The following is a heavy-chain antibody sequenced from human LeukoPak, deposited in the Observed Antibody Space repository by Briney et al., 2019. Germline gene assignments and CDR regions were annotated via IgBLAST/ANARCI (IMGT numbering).Heavy chain of an antibody. CDR2: IKQDGGEK. J-gene: IGHJ4*02. CDR1: GFTFSSYW. D-gene: IGHD4-11*01. Sequence: GGSLRLSCAVSGFTFSSYWMSWVRQAPGKGLEWVVNIKQDGGEKYYVDSVKGRFTISRDNAKNSLYLQMNSLRAEDTAVYYCARVASNYDFDYWGQGTLVTVSS. CDR3: ARVASNYDFDY. V-gene: IGHV3-7*01.